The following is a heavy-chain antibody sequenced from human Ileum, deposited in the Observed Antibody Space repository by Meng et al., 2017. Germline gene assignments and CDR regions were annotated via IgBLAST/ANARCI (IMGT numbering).Heavy chain of an antibody. CDR2: VLSNSRNI. V-gene: IGHV3-9*01. CDR1: GFTFADYA. J-gene: IGHJ4*02. Sequence: GGSLRLSCAGSGFTFADYAMHWVRQVPGKGLEWVSGVLSNSRNIGYADSVKGRFTISRDDAKNSLYLQMNSLTTEDTALYYCAKDKAGDLDYWGQGTLVTVSS. CDR3: AKDKAGDLDY. D-gene: IGHD7-27*01.